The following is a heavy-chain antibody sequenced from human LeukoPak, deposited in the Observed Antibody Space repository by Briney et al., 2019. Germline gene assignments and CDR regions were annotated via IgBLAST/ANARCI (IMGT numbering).Heavy chain of an antibody. CDR2: IIPAFGRA. CDR3: AKGGSYTTGWYADS. J-gene: IGHJ5*01. CDR1: GGTFSSYA. V-gene: IGHV1-69*01. Sequence: SVKVSCKASGGTFSSYAISWVRQAPGQGLEWMGGIIPAFGRADYAEKFRDRITITADETTSTAYMELRSLTSEDTAVYYCAKGGSYTTGWYADSWGQGTQVAVSS. D-gene: IGHD6-19*01.